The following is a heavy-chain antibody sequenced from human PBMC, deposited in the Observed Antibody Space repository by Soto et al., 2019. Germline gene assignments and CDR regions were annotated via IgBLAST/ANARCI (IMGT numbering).Heavy chain of an antibody. CDR1: GGSISSYY. D-gene: IGHD4-17*01. CDR2: IYYSGST. J-gene: IGHJ4*02. CDR3: ARFTVTYYYFDY. Sequence: PSETLSLTCTVSGGSISSYYWSWIRQPPGKGLEWIGYIYYSGSTNYNPSLKSRVTISVDTSKNQFSLKLSSVTAADTAVYYCARFTVTYYYFDYWGQGTLVTVSS. V-gene: IGHV4-59*01.